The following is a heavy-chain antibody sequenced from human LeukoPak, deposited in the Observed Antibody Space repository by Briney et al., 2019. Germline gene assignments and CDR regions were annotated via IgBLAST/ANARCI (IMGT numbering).Heavy chain of an antibody. CDR2: IYTGGST. CDR1: GGSISSGNYH. D-gene: IGHD2-15*01. V-gene: IGHV4-61*02. CDR3: ARLGAPRYCSGGSCYSGTYYYYYMDV. J-gene: IGHJ6*03. Sequence: SETLSLTCTVSGGSISSGNYHWSWIRQPAGKGLEWIGRIYTGGSTNYNPSLKSRVTISVDTSKNQFSLKLSSVTAADTAVYYCARLGAPRYCSGGSCYSGTYYYYYMDVWGKGTTVTISS.